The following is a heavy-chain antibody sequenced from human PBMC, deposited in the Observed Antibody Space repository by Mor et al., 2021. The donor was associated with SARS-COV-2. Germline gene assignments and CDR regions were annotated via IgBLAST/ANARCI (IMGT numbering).Heavy chain of an antibody. CDR2: IFGTA. V-gene: IGHV1-69*01. Sequence: IFGTAKYEQKFQGRVTITADESTSTAYMELSSLRSEDTAVYYCAKDSSSGPLDYWGQGTLVTVSS. J-gene: IGHJ4*02. CDR3: AKDSSSGPLDY. D-gene: IGHD6-19*01.